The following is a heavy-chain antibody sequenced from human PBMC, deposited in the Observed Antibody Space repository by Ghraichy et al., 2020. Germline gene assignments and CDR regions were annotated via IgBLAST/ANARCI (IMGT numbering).Heavy chain of an antibody. CDR1: GFTFSNAW. CDR3: TTDSRRTGCSGGSCSYYYYYGMDV. D-gene: IGHD2-15*01. CDR2: IKSKTDGGTT. Sequence: GGSLRLSCAASGFTFSNAWMSWVRQAPGKGLEWVGRIKSKTDGGTTDYAAPVKGRFTISRDDSKNTLYLQMNSLKTEDTAVYYCTTDSRRTGCSGGSCSYYYYYGMDVWGQGTTVTVSS. J-gene: IGHJ6*02. V-gene: IGHV3-15*01.